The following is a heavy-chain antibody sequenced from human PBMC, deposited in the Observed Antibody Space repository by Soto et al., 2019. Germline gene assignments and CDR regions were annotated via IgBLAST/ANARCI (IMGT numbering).Heavy chain of an antibody. CDR1: GGTFSSYA. Sequence: SVKVSCKASGGTFSSYAISWVRQAPGQGLEWMGGIIPIFGTANYAQKFQGRVTITADESTSTAYMGLSSLRSDDTAVYYCARDRGEQLDRYHYYGKDVWAQGTTVTVSS. J-gene: IGHJ6*02. V-gene: IGHV1-69*13. CDR3: ARDRGEQLDRYHYYGKDV. CDR2: IIPIFGTA. D-gene: IGHD6-6*01.